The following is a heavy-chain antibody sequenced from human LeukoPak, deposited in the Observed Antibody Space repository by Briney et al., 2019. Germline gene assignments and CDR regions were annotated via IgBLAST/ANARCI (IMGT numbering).Heavy chain of an antibody. CDR3: ARRAGNSSAYDY. D-gene: IGHD3-22*01. Sequence: GGSLRLSCAASRFTFGSYWMHWVRQAPGKGLVWVSSITTSSYIYYADSVKGRFTISRDNAKNSLYLQMNSLRAEGTAVYYCARRAGNSSAYDYWGQGTLVTVSS. V-gene: IGHV3-21*01. CDR2: ITTSSYI. J-gene: IGHJ4*02. CDR1: RFTFGSYW.